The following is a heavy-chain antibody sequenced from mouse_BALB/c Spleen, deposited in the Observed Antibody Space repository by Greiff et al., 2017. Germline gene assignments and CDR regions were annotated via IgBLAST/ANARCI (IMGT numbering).Heavy chain of an antibody. CDR2: IRNKANGYTT. Sequence: EVQGVESGGGLVQPGGSLRLSCATSGFTFTDYYMSWVRQPPGKALEWLGFIRNKANGYTTEYSASVKGLFTISRDNSQSILYLQMSTLRAEDSATYYSARALPIAGFAYWGQGSLVTVSA. CDR3: ARALPIAGFAY. CDR1: GFTFTDYY. J-gene: IGHJ3*01. V-gene: IGHV7-3*02.